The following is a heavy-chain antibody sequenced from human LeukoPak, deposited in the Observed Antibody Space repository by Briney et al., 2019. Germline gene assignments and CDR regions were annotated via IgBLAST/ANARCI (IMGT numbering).Heavy chain of an antibody. CDR3: ARWPTWTFDAFDI. CDR1: GGTFSSYA. D-gene: IGHD3-16*01. Sequence: SSVKVSCKASGGTFSSYAISWMRQAPGQGLEWMGRIIPIFGTANYAQKFQGRVTITTDESTSTAYMELSSLRSEDTAVYYCARWPTWTFDAFDIWGQGTMVTVSS. V-gene: IGHV1-69*05. CDR2: IIPIFGTA. J-gene: IGHJ3*02.